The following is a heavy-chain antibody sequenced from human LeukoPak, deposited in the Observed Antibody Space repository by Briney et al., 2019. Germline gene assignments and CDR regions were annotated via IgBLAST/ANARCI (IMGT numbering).Heavy chain of an antibody. CDR2: ISSSSSYI. J-gene: IGHJ5*02. CDR3: ARRWWFDP. D-gene: IGHD5-24*01. Sequence: KPGGSLRLSCAASGFAFSSFWMSWVRQAPGKGLEWVSPISSSSSYIYYADSVKGRFTISRDNAKNSLYLQMNSLRAEDTAVYYCARRWWFDPWGQGTLVTVSS. V-gene: IGHV3-21*01. CDR1: GFAFSSFW.